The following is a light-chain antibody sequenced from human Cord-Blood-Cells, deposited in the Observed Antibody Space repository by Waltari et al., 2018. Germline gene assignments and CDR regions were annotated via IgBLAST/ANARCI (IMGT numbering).Light chain of an antibody. V-gene: IGLV2-23*02. J-gene: IGLJ2*01. CDR1: SSDVGCYNL. CDR3: CSYAGSSTVV. Sequence: QSALTQPASVSGSPGQSITLSCPGTSSDVGCYNLVSWYQQPPAKAPKLMIYEVSKRPSGVSNRFSGSKSGNTASLTISGLQAEDEADYYCCSYAGSSTVVFGGGTKLTVL. CDR2: EVS.